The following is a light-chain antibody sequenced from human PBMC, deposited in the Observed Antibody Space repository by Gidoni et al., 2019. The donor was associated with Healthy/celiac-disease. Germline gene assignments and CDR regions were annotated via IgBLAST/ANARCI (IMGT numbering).Light chain of an antibody. J-gene: IGKJ4*01. CDR3: QQYNNWPPLT. Sequence: PATLSVSPGERATLSCRASQSVSSNLAWYQQKPGQAPTLLIYGASTRATGIPARFSGSGSGTEVTLTISSLQSEDFAVYYCQQYNNWPPLTFGGGTKVEIK. CDR1: QSVSSN. CDR2: GAS. V-gene: IGKV3-15*01.